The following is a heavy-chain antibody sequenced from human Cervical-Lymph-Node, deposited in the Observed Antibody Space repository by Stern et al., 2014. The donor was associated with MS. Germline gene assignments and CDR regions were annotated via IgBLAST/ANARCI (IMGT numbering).Heavy chain of an antibody. Sequence: VQLVESGGGVVQPGRSLRLSCAASGFIFNSYAMLWVRQAPGKGLEWVAFISYDGNTQYYADSVKGRFTVSRYDSKNTLYLQMNSLRAEDTAVYYCGKGVSLDTAMLDCWGPGTLVTVSS. V-gene: IGHV3-30*04. CDR2: ISYDGNTQ. CDR3: GKGVSLDTAMLDC. D-gene: IGHD5-18*01. CDR1: GFIFNSYA. J-gene: IGHJ4*02.